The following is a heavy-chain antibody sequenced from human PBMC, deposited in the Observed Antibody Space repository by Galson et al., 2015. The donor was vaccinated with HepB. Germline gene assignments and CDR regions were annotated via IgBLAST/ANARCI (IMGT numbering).Heavy chain of an antibody. CDR1: GYTFTNCD. D-gene: IGHD3-22*01. Sequence: SVKVSCKASGYTFTNCDIGWVRQAPGQGLEWMGWINPYNGNTYYAQKVQGRVTMTTDTSTSTAYMELRSLRSDDTAVYYCARNNYDKDAFDVWGRGTMVTVSS. CDR2: INPYNGNT. CDR3: ARNNYDKDAFDV. J-gene: IGHJ3*01. V-gene: IGHV1-18*01.